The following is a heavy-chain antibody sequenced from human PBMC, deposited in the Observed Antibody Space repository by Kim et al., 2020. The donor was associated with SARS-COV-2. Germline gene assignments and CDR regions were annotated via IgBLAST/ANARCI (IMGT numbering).Heavy chain of an antibody. D-gene: IGHD3-22*01. J-gene: IGHJ4*02. CDR3: ASGHQYYYDSSGHDY. V-gene: IGHV3-30*04. Sequence: GGSLRLSCAASGFTFSSYAMHWVRQAPGKGLEWVAVISYDGSNKYYADSVKGRFTISRDNSKNTLYLQMNSLRAEDTAVYYCASGHQYYYDSSGHDYWGQGTLVTVSS. CDR2: ISYDGSNK. CDR1: GFTFSSYA.